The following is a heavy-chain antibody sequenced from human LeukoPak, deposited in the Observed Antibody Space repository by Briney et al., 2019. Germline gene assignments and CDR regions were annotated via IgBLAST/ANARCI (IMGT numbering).Heavy chain of an antibody. J-gene: IGHJ4*02. Sequence: GRSLRLSCAASGFTFDDYAMHWVRQAPGKGLEWVSGISWNSGSIGYADSVKGRFTISRGNAKNSLYLQMNSLRAEDTALYYCAKDMRRGYSGYDAHYTVTPDYWGQGTLVTVSS. CDR3: AKDMRRGYSGYDAHYTVTPDY. V-gene: IGHV3-9*01. CDR2: ISWNSGSI. D-gene: IGHD5-12*01. CDR1: GFTFDDYA.